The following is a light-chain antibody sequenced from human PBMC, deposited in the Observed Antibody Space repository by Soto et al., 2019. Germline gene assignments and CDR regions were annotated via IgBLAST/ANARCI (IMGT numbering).Light chain of an antibody. CDR3: QQSYSTPPWT. CDR1: QSISTY. J-gene: IGKJ1*01. CDR2: AAT. V-gene: IGKV1-39*01. Sequence: DIQMTQSPSSLPASVGDRVTMTCRASQSISTYVNWYQHKPGKAPKLLIFAATSLEGGVPSRFSGSGSGTDFTLTISSLQPEYFATYYCQQSYSTPPWTFGPGTKVDIK.